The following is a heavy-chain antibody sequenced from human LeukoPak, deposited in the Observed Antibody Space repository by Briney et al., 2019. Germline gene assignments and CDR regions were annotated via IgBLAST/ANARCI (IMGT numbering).Heavy chain of an antibody. CDR2: INPSGGST. CDR1: GYTFTSYY. CDR3: ASGELWWKPQF. D-gene: IGHD5-18*01. J-gene: IGHJ4*02. V-gene: IGHV1-46*01. Sequence: ASARASCKASGYTFTSYYMHWVRQAPGQGLEWMGIINPSGGSTSYAQKFQGRVTMTRDTSTSTVYMELSSLRSEDTAVYYCASGELWWKPQFWGRGTLVTVSS.